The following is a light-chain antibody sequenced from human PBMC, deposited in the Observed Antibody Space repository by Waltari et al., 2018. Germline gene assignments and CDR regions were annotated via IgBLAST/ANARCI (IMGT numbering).Light chain of an antibody. V-gene: IGKV2-24*01. Sequence: DIVMTQTTLSSPVTLGQPASISCRSSQSLVHSDGNTYLSWLHQRPGQPPRLLIYKISNRLSGVPDRFSGSGAGTEFTLKISRVETEDVGVYFCMQATQFPLTFGGGTKVEIK. CDR1: QSLVHSDGNTY. J-gene: IGKJ4*01. CDR3: MQATQFPLT. CDR2: KIS.